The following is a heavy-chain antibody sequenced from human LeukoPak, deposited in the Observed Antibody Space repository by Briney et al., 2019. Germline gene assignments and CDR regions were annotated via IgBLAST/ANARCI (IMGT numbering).Heavy chain of an antibody. V-gene: IGHV3-74*01. J-gene: IGHJ4*02. Sequence: GGSLRLSCAASGYTFGSYWMYWVRHAPGKGLVWVSRINNDGSSTIYADSVKGRFTISRDNAKNTLYLQMDSLRDDDTAVYYCARDGKYYDYVWGSYDYWGQGTLVTVSS. CDR1: GYTFGSYW. D-gene: IGHD3-16*01. CDR3: ARDGKYYDYVWGSYDY. CDR2: INNDGSST.